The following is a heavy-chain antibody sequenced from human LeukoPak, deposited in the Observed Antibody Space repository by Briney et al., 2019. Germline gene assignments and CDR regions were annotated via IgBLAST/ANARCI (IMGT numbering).Heavy chain of an antibody. J-gene: IGHJ4*02. Sequence: SETLSLTCTVSGGSISSYYWSWIRQPPGKGLEWIGYIYYSGSTNYNPSLKSRVTISVDTSKNQFSLKLSSVTAADTAVYYCARGGPRYYDVLGFDYWGQGTLVTVSS. D-gene: IGHD3-3*01. CDR3: ARGGPRYYDVLGFDY. V-gene: IGHV4-59*08. CDR1: GGSISSYY. CDR2: IYYSGST.